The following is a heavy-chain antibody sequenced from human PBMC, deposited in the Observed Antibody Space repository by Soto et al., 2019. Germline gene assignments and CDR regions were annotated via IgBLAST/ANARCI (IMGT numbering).Heavy chain of an antibody. CDR3: TRGPRPISTGTGAY. D-gene: IGHD3-10*01. CDR2: IYNDGTYS. V-gene: IGHV3-9*01. CDR1: GFTFDDYA. Sequence: EVQLVESGGGLVQPGRSLRLACAASGFTFDDYAMHWVRQSPGKGLVWISRIYNDGTYSDYADSVRGRFTISRDNVNDTLYLQMNNLRAEDSGLYYCTRGPRPISTGTGAYWGQGTQVTVSS. J-gene: IGHJ4*02.